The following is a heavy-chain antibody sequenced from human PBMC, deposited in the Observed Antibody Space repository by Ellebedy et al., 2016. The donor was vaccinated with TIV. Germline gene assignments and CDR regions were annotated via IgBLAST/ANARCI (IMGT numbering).Heavy chain of an antibody. CDR1: GFTFTNAW. Sequence: GGSLRLXXTASGFTFTNAWMNWVRQAPGKGLEWVGRIKSKFYGGTTDYAAPVKGRFTISRDDSRTTLYLEMNSLKPEDTAVYFCATDSSLGYNWFDPWGQGTLVTVSS. CDR3: ATDSSLGYNWFDP. D-gene: IGHD6-6*01. V-gene: IGHV3-15*01. J-gene: IGHJ5*02. CDR2: IKSKFYGGTT.